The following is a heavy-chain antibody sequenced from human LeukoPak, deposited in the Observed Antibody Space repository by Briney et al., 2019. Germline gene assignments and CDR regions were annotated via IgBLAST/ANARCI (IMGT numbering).Heavy chain of an antibody. Sequence: PSETLSLTCAVSGGSFSGCYWNWIRQPPGNGLEWIGEINPSGGTNYSPSLKSRVTISVNTSTNQFSLKVTPVTAADTAVYYCARGNNRDRLANWGPGTLVTVSS. V-gene: IGHV4-34*01. CDR2: INPSGGT. CDR1: GGSFSGCY. CDR3: ARGNNRDRLAN. D-gene: IGHD3-16*01. J-gene: IGHJ4*02.